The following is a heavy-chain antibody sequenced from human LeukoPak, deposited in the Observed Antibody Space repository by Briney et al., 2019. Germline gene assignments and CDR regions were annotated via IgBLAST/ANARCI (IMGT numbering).Heavy chain of an antibody. CDR2: IFHSGST. CDR3: ARDGRDTAMVTRAFDI. D-gene: IGHD5-18*01. Sequence: SETLSLTCTVSGYSISSGYYWGWIRQPPGKGLGWIGSIFHSGSTYYNPSLKSRVTVSVDTSKNQFSLNLSSVTAADTGVYYCARDGRDTAMVTRAFDIWGQGTMVTVSS. J-gene: IGHJ3*02. CDR1: GYSISSGYY. V-gene: IGHV4-38-2*02.